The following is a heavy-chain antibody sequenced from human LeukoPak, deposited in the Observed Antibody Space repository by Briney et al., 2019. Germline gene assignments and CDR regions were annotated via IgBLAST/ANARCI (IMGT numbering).Heavy chain of an antibody. J-gene: IGHJ4*02. D-gene: IGHD3-22*01. CDR2: INQDGSEK. Sequence: GGSLRLSCAASGFSFSSFWMSWVRQAPGKGLEWVAHINQDGSEKYSVDSVKGRFTISRDNAKSSVYLQMNSLRADDTAVYYCARDRALYDSRRGYYYTEDDYWGQGTLVTVSS. V-gene: IGHV3-7*01. CDR3: ARDRALYDSRRGYYYTEDDY. CDR1: GFSFSSFW.